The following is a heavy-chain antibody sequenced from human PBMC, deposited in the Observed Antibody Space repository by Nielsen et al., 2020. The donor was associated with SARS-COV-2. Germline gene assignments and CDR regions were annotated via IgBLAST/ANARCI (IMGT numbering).Heavy chain of an antibody. J-gene: IGHJ3*02. D-gene: IGHD2-2*01. V-gene: IGHV3-21*01. CDR2: ISGSSRYI. CDR3: ARDFKGYCSSSSCLDAFDI. CDR1: GFIFRDYK. Sequence: GESLKISCAASGFIFRDYKMNWVRQAPGKGLEWVSCISGSSRYIYYADSVKGRFTISRDNAKNSLYLQMNSLRAEDTAVYYCARDFKGYCSSSSCLDAFDIWGQGTMATVSS.